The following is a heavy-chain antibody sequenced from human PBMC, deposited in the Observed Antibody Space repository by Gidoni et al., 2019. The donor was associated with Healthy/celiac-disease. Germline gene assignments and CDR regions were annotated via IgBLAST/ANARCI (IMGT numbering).Heavy chain of an antibody. V-gene: IGHV4-34*01. CDR1: GGSFSGYY. J-gene: IGHJ4*02. CDR2: INHSGST. D-gene: IGHD3-10*01. Sequence: QVQLQQWGAGLLKPSETLSLTCAVYGGSFSGYYWSWIRQPPGKGLEWIGEINHSGSTNYNPSLKSRVTISVDTSKNQFSLKLSSVTAADTAVYYCARETYGSGPPGYWGQGTLVTVSS. CDR3: ARETYGSGPPGY.